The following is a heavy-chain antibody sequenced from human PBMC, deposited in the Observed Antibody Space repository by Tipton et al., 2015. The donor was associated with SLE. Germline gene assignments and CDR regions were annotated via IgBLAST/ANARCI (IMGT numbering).Heavy chain of an antibody. J-gene: IGHJ3*02. CDR2: INHSGST. Sequence: TLSLTCAVYGGSFSGYYWSWIRQPPGKGLEWIGEINHSGSTNYNPSLKSRVTISVDTSKNQFSLKLSSVTAADTAVYYCARSMGETDAFDIWGQGTMVTVSS. D-gene: IGHD3-16*01. CDR3: ARSMGETDAFDI. V-gene: IGHV4-34*01. CDR1: GGSFSGYY.